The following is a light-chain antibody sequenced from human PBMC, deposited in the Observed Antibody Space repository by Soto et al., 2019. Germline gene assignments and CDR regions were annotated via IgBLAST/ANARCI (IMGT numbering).Light chain of an antibody. Sequence: EIVLTQSPGTLSLSPGEGATLSCRASQSISSTFLAWYQHKPGQAPRVLIYGASRRAAGIPDRFSGSGSGTDINLTISRLEPEDFAVYYCQQYDSSWTFGQGTKVEMK. CDR3: QQYDSSWT. J-gene: IGKJ1*01. V-gene: IGKV3-20*01. CDR2: GAS. CDR1: QSISSTF.